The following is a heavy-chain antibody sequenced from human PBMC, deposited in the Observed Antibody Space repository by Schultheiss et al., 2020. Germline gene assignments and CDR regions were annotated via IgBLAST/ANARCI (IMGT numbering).Heavy chain of an antibody. CDR1: GYTFTSYD. J-gene: IGHJ6*03. Sequence: ASVKVSCKASGYTFTSYDINWVRQATGQGLEWMGWMNPNSGNTGYAQKFQGRVTMTEDRSTEIAYMELRSLRSEDTAVYYCAVQGGSYGVQNYYYYMDVWGKGTTVTVYS. D-gene: IGHD4-17*01. V-gene: IGHV1-8*01. CDR2: MNPNSGNT. CDR3: AVQGGSYGVQNYYYYMDV.